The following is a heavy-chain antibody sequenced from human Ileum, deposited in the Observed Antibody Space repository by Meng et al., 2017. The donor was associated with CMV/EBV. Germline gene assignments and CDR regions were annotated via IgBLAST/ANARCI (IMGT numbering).Heavy chain of an antibody. V-gene: IGHV4-34*01. Sequence: LTCAFYGGSFSGYYWSWIRQPPGKGLEWIGEINHSGSTNYNPSLKSRVTISVDTSKNQFSLKLSSVTAADTAVYYCARGAAAGYWFDPWGQGTLVTVSS. D-gene: IGHD6-13*01. CDR1: GGSFSGYY. J-gene: IGHJ5*02. CDR2: INHSGST. CDR3: ARGAAAGYWFDP.